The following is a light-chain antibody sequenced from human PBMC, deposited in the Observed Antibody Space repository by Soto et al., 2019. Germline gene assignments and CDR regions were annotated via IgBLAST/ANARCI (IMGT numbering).Light chain of an antibody. J-gene: IGLJ3*02. V-gene: IGLV1-44*01. CDR3: ATWDDSLNGVV. Sequence: QSVLTQPPSASGTPGQGVTISCSGSSSNIGSNTVNWYQQLPGTAPKLLIYGNNQRPSGVPDRFSGSKSGTSASLAISGLQSEDGADYYCATWDDSLNGVVFGGGTKLTVL. CDR2: GNN. CDR1: SSNIGSNT.